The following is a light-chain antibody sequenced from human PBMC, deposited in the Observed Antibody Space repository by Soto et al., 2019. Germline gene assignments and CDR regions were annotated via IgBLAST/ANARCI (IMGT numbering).Light chain of an antibody. V-gene: IGKV3-20*01. CDR1: QSVTSTY. CDR3: QHYRKAMHT. CDR2: GAS. J-gene: IGKJ2*01. Sequence: EIVLTQSPGTLSLSPGERATLSCRASQSVTSTYLAWYQQKPGQGPRLLIYGASGRATGIPDRFSGSGSGTGFSLMVSRLEHEDFAVYYFQHYRKAMHTLGQGTKRDIK.